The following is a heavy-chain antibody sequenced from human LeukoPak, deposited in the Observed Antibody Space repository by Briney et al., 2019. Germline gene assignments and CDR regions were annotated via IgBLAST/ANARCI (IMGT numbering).Heavy chain of an antibody. D-gene: IGHD2/OR15-2a*01. J-gene: IGHJ6*03. CDR2: ISSSSSYI. CDR3: ARFSEVYYYVDV. CDR1: GFTFSSYS. V-gene: IGHV3-21*01. Sequence: GGSLRLSCAASGFTFSSYSMNWVRQAPGKGLEWVSSISSSSSYIYYADSVKGRFTISRDDAKKSVYLQMNSLRAEDTAVYYCARFSEVYYYVDVWGTGTTVTVSS.